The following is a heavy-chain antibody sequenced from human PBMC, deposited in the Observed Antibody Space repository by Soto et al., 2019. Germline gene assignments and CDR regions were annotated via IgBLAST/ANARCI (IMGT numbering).Heavy chain of an antibody. D-gene: IGHD3-10*01. CDR2: IYWNDDK. J-gene: IGHJ4*02. CDR3: ALPRGVTIYFDY. CDR1: GFSLNTRGVG. V-gene: IGHV2-5*01. Sequence: QITLKESGPTLVKPTQTLTLTCTFSGFSLNTRGVGVGWIRQPPGKALEWLALIYWNDDKRYSPSLKNRLTITKDTSKNQVVLTMTNMDPVDTATSYCALPRGVTIYFDYWGQGTLVTVSS.